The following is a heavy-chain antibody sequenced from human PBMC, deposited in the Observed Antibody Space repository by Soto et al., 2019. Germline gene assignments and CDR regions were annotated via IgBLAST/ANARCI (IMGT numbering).Heavy chain of an antibody. CDR1: GGSISSTIYY. D-gene: IGHD7-27*01. Sequence: SETLSLTCTVSGGSISSTIYYWGWIRQPPGKGLEWIGSIYYSWSTYYNPSLKSRVTISVDTSKNQFSLKLNSVTAADTAVFYCARPPTANLDAFEIWGQGTMVTVSS. J-gene: IGHJ3*02. CDR3: ARPPTANLDAFEI. CDR2: IYYSWST. V-gene: IGHV4-39*01.